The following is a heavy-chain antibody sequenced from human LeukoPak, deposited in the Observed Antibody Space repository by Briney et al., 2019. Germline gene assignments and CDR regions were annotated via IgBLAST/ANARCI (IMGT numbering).Heavy chain of an antibody. CDR2: INTTAGTR. CDR3: ARDLGAYYGPNY. J-gene: IGHJ4*02. CDR1: GYTFTNYH. Sequence: ASVKVSCKTSGYTFTNYHIHWVRQAPGQGPEWMGIINTTAGTRTNAQRLQGRISMTRDTSTSSVYMELSSLTSDDTAIYYCARDLGAYYGPNYWGQGTLVTVSS. V-gene: IGHV1-46*01. D-gene: IGHD3-10*01.